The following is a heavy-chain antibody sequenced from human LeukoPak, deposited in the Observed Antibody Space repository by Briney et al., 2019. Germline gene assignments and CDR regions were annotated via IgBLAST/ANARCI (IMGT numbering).Heavy chain of an antibody. CDR1: GFKFRSSS. Sequence: GGSLRLSCAAPGFKFRSSSMNWVRQAPGKGLEWIAYISGSGTTTSYADSVKGRFTISRDNAKNSVFLQMNSLTDEDTSLYYCASPGSLYYDSSGSFEYWGQGTLVTVSS. CDR2: ISGSGTTT. J-gene: IGHJ4*02. CDR3: ASPGSLYYDSSGSFEY. V-gene: IGHV3-48*02. D-gene: IGHD3-22*01.